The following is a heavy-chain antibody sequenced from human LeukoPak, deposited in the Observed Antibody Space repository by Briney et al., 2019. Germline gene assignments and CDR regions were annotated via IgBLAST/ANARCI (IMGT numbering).Heavy chain of an antibody. CDR3: ARHLRSYGDYARFYYFDY. CDR1: GGSLSSYY. Sequence: PSETLSLTCTVSGGSLSSYYWTWIRQPAGKGLQWIGRIYSTGNTYYNPSLKSRVTISVDTSKNQFSLRLSSVTAAETAVYYCARHLRSYGDYARFYYFDYWGQGTLVTVSS. D-gene: IGHD4-17*01. V-gene: IGHV4-59*05. J-gene: IGHJ4*02. CDR2: IYSTGNT.